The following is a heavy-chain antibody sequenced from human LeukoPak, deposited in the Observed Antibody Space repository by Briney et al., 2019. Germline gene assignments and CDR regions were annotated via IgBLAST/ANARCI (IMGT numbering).Heavy chain of an antibody. V-gene: IGHV3-53*01. J-gene: IGHJ3*02. CDR2: IYSDNT. D-gene: IGHD3-22*01. Sequence: GGSLRLSCTVSGFTVSSNSMSWVRQAPGKGLEWVSFIYSDNTHYSDSVKGRFTISRDNSKNTLYLQMNSLRAEDTAVYYCAKDRVYYYDSSGFYDAFDIWGQGTMVTVSS. CDR1: GFTVSSNS. CDR3: AKDRVYYYDSSGFYDAFDI.